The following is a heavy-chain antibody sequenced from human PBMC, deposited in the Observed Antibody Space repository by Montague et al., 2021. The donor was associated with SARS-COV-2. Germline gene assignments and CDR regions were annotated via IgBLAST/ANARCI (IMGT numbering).Heavy chain of an antibody. CDR1: GGSINNYY. CDR3: ARNTYFALASIYYYVMDV. D-gene: IGHD3-9*01. Sequence: SETLSLTCTVSGGSINNYYWSWIRQPPGRGLEWIGYISYSGSTEYSPSLKSRVSMSIDTSKNQFSLRLNSVTAADTAVYFCARNTYFALASIYYYVMDVWGRGTTVTVSS. V-gene: IGHV4-59*08. J-gene: IGHJ6*02. CDR2: ISYSGST.